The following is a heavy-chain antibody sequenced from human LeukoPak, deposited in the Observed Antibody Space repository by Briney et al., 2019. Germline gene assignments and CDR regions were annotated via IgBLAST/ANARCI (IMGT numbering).Heavy chain of an antibody. CDR1: GGTFSSYA. CDR3: ARDRYYDSSGYKAY. V-gene: IGHV1-69*04. J-gene: IGHJ4*02. D-gene: IGHD3-22*01. Sequence: SVKVSCKASGGTFSSYAISWVQQAPGQGLEWMGRIIPILGIANYAQKFQGRVTITADKSTSTAYMELSSLRSEDTAVYYCARDRYYDSSGYKAYWGQGTLVTVSS. CDR2: IIPILGIA.